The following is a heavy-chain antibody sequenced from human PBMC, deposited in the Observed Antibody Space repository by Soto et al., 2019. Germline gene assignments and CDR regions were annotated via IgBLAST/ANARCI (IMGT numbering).Heavy chain of an antibody. J-gene: IGHJ6*02. V-gene: IGHV4-39*01. D-gene: IGHD2-8*01. CDR1: CGSISSSNYY. CDR3: ARAACTDGVCYMPQYYGMGV. Sequence: SETLSLTCTVSCGSISSSNYYWGWLRQPPGKGLEWIGSIYYSGSTYYNPSLKSRVTISVDTSKNQFSLKLSSVTAADTAVYYCARAACTDGVCYMPQYYGMGVWGQGTTVT. CDR2: IYYSGST.